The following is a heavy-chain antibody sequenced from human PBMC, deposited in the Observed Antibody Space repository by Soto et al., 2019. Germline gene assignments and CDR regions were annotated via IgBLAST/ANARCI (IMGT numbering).Heavy chain of an antibody. D-gene: IGHD6-19*01. Sequence: SETLSLTCTVSGVSISSYYWSWIRHPPGKGLEWIGYIYYSGSTNYNPSLKSRVTISVDTSKNQFSLKLSSVTAADTAVYYCAAHIAVAGTFDYWGQGTLVTVSS. CDR1: GVSISSYY. CDR3: AAHIAVAGTFDY. J-gene: IGHJ4*02. V-gene: IGHV4-59*08. CDR2: IYYSGST.